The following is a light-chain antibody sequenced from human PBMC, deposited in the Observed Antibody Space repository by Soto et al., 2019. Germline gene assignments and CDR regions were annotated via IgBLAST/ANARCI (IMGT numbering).Light chain of an antibody. J-gene: IGKJ3*01. CDR2: AAS. CDR1: QDIRND. CDR3: HQDYYYLT. V-gene: IGKV1-6*01. Sequence: AIQMTQSPASLSASVGDRVTITCRASQDIRNDLAWYQQKPGKAPKLLIYAASTLQSGVPSRFSGSGSGTYFPIIISILHPDDVATYYCHQDYYYLTFGRGTKVDFK.